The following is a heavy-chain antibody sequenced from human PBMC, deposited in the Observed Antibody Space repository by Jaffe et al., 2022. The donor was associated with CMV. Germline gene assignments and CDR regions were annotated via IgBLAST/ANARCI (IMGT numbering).Heavy chain of an antibody. V-gene: IGHV3-23*04. CDR1: GFPFNNFA. CDR3: ARGPYSSLVRGFYFDL. CDR2: ISGSGDST. J-gene: IGHJ2*01. D-gene: IGHD2-21*01. Sequence: LVESWGGLVQPGGSLRLSCVASGFPFNNFAMNWVRQAPGKRLEWVSGISGSGDSTYYVDSVKDRFVISKDDPKNTLYLQMNSLMPEDTAVYFCARGPYSSLVRGFYFDLWGRGTLVTVSS.